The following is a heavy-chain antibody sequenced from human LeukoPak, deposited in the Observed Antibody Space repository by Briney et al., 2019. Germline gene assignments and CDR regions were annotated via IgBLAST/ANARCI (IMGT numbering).Heavy chain of an antibody. D-gene: IGHD3-3*01. CDR1: GFTFSSYG. CDR3: AKDFQRITIFGVVIRNYYYYGMDV. J-gene: IGHJ6*02. CDR2: IWYDGSNK. Sequence: PGRSLRLSCAASGFTFSSYGMHWVRQAPGKGLEWVAVIWYDGSNKYYADSVKGRFTISRDNSKNTLYLQMNSLRAEDTAVYYCAKDFQRITIFGVVIRNYYYYGMDVWGQGTTVTVSS. V-gene: IGHV3-33*06.